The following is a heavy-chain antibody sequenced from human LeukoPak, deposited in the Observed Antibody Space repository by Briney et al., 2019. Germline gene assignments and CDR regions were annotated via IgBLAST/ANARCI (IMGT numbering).Heavy chain of an antibody. CDR3: ARETDSTLFDY. J-gene: IGHJ4*02. CDR2: ISSSGSTI. Sequence: GSLRLSCAASGFTFSIYEMNWVRQAPGKGLEWVSYISSSGSTIYYADSVKGRFTISRDNAKNSLSLQMNSLRVEDTAVYYCARETDSTLFDYWGQGTLVTVSS. V-gene: IGHV3-48*03. D-gene: IGHD2-2*01. CDR1: GFTFSIYE.